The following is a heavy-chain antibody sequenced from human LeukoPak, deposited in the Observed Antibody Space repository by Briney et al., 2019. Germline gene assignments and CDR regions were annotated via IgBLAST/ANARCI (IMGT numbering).Heavy chain of an antibody. D-gene: IGHD3-10*01. J-gene: IGHJ4*02. CDR2: INPNNGGT. CDR3: ARGGWVRGVITRDGLNY. V-gene: IGHV1-2*02. Sequence: ASVKVSCKASGYTFSDYYMHWVRQAPGQGLEWMGWINPNNGGTNYAQNFQGRVTMTRDTSISTAYMELSRLTSDDTAVYFCARGGWVRGVITRDGLNYWGQGTLVTVSS. CDR1: GYTFSDYY.